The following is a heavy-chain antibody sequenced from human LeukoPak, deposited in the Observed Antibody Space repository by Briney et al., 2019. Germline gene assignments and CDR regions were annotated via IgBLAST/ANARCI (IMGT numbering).Heavy chain of an antibody. CDR2: INPSGGST. Sequence: GASVKVSCKASGYTFTSYYMHWVRQAPGQGLECMVIINPSGGSTSYAQKFQGRVTMTRDTSTSTVYMELSSLRSEDTAVYYCARDHYYDSSGYHTPSYYMDVWGKGTTVTVSS. V-gene: IGHV1-46*01. D-gene: IGHD3-22*01. J-gene: IGHJ6*03. CDR3: ARDHYYDSSGYHTPSYYMDV. CDR1: GYTFTSYY.